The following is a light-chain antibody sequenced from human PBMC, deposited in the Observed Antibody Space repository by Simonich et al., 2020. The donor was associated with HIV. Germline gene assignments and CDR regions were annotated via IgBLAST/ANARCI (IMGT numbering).Light chain of an antibody. Sequence: EIVMTQSPATLSVSPGERATLSCRANQSVSSSFAWYQQKPGQAPMLLISGASTRATGIPARVSGSGSGTEFTLTISSMQSEDFAVYYCQQYNNWPPWTFGQGTKVEIK. CDR3: QQYNNWPPWT. V-gene: IGKV3-15*01. J-gene: IGKJ1*01. CDR1: QSVSSS. CDR2: GAS.